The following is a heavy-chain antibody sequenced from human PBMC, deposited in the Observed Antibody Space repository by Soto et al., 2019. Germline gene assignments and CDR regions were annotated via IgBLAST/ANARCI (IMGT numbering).Heavy chain of an antibody. CDR1: GGSISSYY. V-gene: IGHV4-4*07. CDR2: IYTSGST. Sequence: QVQLQESGPGLVKPSETPSLTCTVSGGSISSYYWSWIRQPAGKGLEWIGRIYTSGSTNYNPSLKSRVTMSVDTSKNQFSLKLSSVTAADTAVYYCARDVAPYDYSSSWYRGGWFDPWGQGTLVTVSS. J-gene: IGHJ5*02. CDR3: ARDVAPYDYSSSWYRGGWFDP. D-gene: IGHD6-13*01.